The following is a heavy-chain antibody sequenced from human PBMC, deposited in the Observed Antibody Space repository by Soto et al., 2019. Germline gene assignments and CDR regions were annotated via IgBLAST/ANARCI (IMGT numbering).Heavy chain of an antibody. CDR3: ARRGNGIAARFPNWFDP. V-gene: IGHV1-69*13. CDR2: IIPIFGTA. CDR1: GCTXTSYA. J-gene: IGHJ5*02. Sequence: SXKVSFKASGCTXTSYAIHLVRQAPGQGLEWMGGIIPIFGTANYAQKFQGRATITADESTSTAYMELSSLRYEDTPVHYCARRGNGIAARFPNWFDPWGQGTLCTVSS. D-gene: IGHD6-6*01.